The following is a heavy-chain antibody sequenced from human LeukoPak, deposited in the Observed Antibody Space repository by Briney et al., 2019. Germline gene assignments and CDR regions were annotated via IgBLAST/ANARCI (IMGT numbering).Heavy chain of an antibody. V-gene: IGHV4-39*07. Sequence: SETLSLTCTVSSGSVSSGSYYWSWIRQPPGKGLEWIGEINHSGSTNYNPSLKSRVTISVDTSKNQFSLKLSSVTAADTAVYYCARSSFGYSYDYWGQGTLVTVSS. CDR3: ARSSFGYSYDY. D-gene: IGHD5-18*01. J-gene: IGHJ4*02. CDR1: SGSVSSGSYY. CDR2: INHSGST.